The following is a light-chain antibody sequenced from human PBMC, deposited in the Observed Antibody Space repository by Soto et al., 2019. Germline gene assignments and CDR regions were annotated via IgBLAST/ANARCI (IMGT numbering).Light chain of an antibody. CDR3: QSYDSSLSGWV. CDR2: GNS. J-gene: IGLJ3*02. Sequence: SALTQPPSVSGAPGQRVTISCTGSSSNIGAGYVVHWYQQLPGTAPKLLIYGNSNRPSGVPDRFSGSKSGTSASLAITGLQAEDEADYYCQSYDSSLSGWVFGGGTQLTVL. V-gene: IGLV1-40*01. CDR1: SSNIGAGYV.